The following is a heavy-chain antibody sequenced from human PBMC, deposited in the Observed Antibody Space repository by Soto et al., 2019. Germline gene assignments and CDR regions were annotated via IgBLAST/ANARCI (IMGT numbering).Heavy chain of an antibody. CDR2: IWHDGRKK. Sequence: QEQLVESGGGVVQPERSLRLSCAASGFTFSDYGMHWVRQAPGKGLEWVAVIWHDGRKKDYADSVKGRFTISRDNSKNTLYLQMNSLRVEDTAVYNCAKDRGADAPIDYWGKGTLVTVSS. CDR1: GFTFSDYG. D-gene: IGHD3-10*01. J-gene: IGHJ4*02. CDR3: AKDRGADAPIDY. V-gene: IGHV3-33*06.